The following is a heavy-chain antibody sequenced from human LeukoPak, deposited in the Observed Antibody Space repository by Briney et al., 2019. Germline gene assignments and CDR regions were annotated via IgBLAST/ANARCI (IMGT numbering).Heavy chain of an antibody. D-gene: IGHD3-22*01. CDR1: GGSISSGGYY. V-gene: IGHV4-31*03. CDR3: AREAAPHYYDSSGYYYGDAFDI. Sequence: SETLSLTCTVSGGSISSGGYYWSWIRQHPGKGLEWIGYIYYSGSTYYNPSLKSRVTISVDTSKNQFSLKLSSVTAADTAVYYCAREAAPHYYDSSGYYYGDAFDIWGQGTMVIVSS. J-gene: IGHJ3*02. CDR2: IYYSGST.